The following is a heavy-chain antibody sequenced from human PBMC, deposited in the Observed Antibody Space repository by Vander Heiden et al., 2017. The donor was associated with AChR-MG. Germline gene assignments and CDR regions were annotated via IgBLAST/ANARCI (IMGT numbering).Heavy chain of an antibody. CDR3: ARHGIQLRVGAYYYMDV. Sequence: QLQLQESGPGLVKPSETLSLTCTVSGGSISSTINYWGWIRQPPGKGLEWIGSIYYSGSTYYNPSLKSRVTISVETSKNQFSLKLSSVTAADTAVYYCARHGIQLRVGAYYYMDVWGKGTTVTVSS. J-gene: IGHJ6*03. D-gene: IGHD5-18*01. CDR1: GGSISSTINY. CDR2: IYYSGST. V-gene: IGHV4-39*01.